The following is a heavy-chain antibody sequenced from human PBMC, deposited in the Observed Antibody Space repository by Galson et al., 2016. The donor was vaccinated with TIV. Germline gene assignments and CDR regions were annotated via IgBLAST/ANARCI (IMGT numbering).Heavy chain of an antibody. Sequence: SVKVSCKASGGAFNSYAISWVRQAPGQGLEWMGRIIAIFGTTNYAQKFQGRVTITADESTSTVYMELRSLISEDTAVYYCARGSDYYDGSGYQNWGQGTLVTVSS. CDR3: ARGSDYYDGSGYQN. J-gene: IGHJ4*02. CDR1: GGAFNSYA. CDR2: IIAIFGTT. D-gene: IGHD3-22*01. V-gene: IGHV1-69*13.